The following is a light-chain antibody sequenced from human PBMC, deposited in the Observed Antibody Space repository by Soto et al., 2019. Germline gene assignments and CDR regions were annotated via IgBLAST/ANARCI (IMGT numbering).Light chain of an antibody. Sequence: QSVLTQPPSVSGAPGQRVTISWTGTSSNIGAGYEVHWYHQLPGTAPKFLVSGNDNRPSGVPDRLSASKSGTSGSLAITGLQAEDEGHYYCQSYDRGLTAYVFGTGTKLTVL. J-gene: IGLJ1*01. V-gene: IGLV1-40*01. CDR3: QSYDRGLTAYV. CDR1: SSNIGAGYE. CDR2: GND.